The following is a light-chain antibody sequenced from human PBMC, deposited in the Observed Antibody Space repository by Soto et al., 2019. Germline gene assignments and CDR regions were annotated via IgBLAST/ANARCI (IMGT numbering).Light chain of an antibody. Sequence: EFVVTKSPSTLSESPGERATLSCRASESVGRHLAWYHQKPGQAPKLLIFDASTRATGVPARFSGSGSGTEFTLTVSSLQSEDIAVYFCQQYKNWPPNFGQGTRLEI. J-gene: IGKJ5*01. CDR1: ESVGRH. CDR3: QQYKNWPPN. V-gene: IGKV3-15*01. CDR2: DAS.